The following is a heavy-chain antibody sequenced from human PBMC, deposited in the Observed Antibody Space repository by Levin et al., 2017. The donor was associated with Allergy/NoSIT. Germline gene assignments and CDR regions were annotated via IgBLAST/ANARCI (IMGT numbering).Heavy chain of an antibody. CDR3: TRLESLGD. J-gene: IGHJ4*02. CDR1: GYRFTKYG. V-gene: IGHV1-18*01. Sequence: GESLKISCKTSGYRFTKYGISWVRQAPGQGLQWMGWINPDNGDVNYVQNLQGRVTMTTDTSTNTAYMELRSLRPNDTATYYCTRLESLGDWGQGTLVIVSS. CDR2: INPDNGDV. D-gene: IGHD3-3*01.